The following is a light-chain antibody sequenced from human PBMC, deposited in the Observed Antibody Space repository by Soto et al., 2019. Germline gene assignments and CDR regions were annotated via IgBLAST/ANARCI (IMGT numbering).Light chain of an antibody. CDR2: HAS. CDR1: QGISTY. V-gene: IGKV1-8*01. Sequence: AIRMTQSPSSLSASTGDRITITCRASQGISTYLAWYQQKPGQAPRLLIYHASTRATDIPARFSGSGSGTDFTLTINSLQPEDFATYSCQQSYSTPITFGQGTRLDIK. CDR3: QQSYSTPIT. J-gene: IGKJ5*01.